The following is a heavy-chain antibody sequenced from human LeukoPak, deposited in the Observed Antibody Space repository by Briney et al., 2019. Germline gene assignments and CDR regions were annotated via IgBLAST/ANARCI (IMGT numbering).Heavy chain of an antibody. CDR1: GGSISRSDHY. J-gene: IGHJ5*01. CDR2: IYYNGIT. V-gene: IGHV4-30-4*01. D-gene: IGHD1-26*01. CDR3: ARGDGGRSSVPNYWFDS. Sequence: SETLSLTCSVSGGSISRSDHYWSWIRQPPGKGLEWIGNIYYNGITYYNPSLKSRVTMSVDTSQNQFSLKLSSVTATDTAVYYCARGDGGRSSVPNYWFDSWGQGTLVTVSS.